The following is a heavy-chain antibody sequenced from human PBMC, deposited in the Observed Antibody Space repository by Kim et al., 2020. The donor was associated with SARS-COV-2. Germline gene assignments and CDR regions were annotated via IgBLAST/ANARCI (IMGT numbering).Heavy chain of an antibody. CDR2: INPNSGGT. J-gene: IGHJ5*02. Sequence: ASVKVSCKASGYTFTGYYMHWVRQAPGQGLEWMGWINPNSGGTNYAQKFQGRVTMTRDTSISTAYMELSRLRSDDTAVYYCAGDHSQNIVVVPAATPYNWFDPWGQGTLVTVSS. CDR1: GYTFTGYY. CDR3: AGDHSQNIVVVPAATPYNWFDP. D-gene: IGHD2-2*02. V-gene: IGHV1-2*02.